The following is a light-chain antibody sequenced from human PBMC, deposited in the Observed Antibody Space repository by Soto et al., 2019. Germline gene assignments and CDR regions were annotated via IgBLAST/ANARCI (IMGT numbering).Light chain of an antibody. V-gene: IGLV1-51*01. J-gene: IGLJ1*01. CDR3: GTWDSSLSAV. CDR1: SSNIGNNY. CDR2: DNN. Sequence: QSVLTQPPSVSAAPGQKVTISCSGSSSNIGNNYVSWYQQLPGTAPKLLICDNNKRPSGIPDRFSGSKSGTSATLGITGLQTGDEADYYCGTWDSSLSAVFGTGTKVTVL.